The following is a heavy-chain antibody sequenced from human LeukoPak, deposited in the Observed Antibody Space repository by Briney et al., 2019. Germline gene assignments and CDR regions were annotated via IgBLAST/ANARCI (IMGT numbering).Heavy chain of an antibody. CDR1: GGTFSSYT. V-gene: IGHV1-69*04. Sequence: SVKVSCKASGGTFSSYTISWVRQTPGQGLEWMGRIIPILGIANYAQKFQGRVTITADKSTSTAYMELSSLRSEDTAVYYCARESTVTTGAFDIWGQGTMVTVSS. D-gene: IGHD4-11*01. CDR2: IIPILGIA. J-gene: IGHJ3*02. CDR3: ARESTVTTGAFDI.